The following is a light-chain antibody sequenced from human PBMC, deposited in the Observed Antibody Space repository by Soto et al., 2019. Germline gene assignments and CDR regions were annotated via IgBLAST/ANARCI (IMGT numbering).Light chain of an antibody. CDR2: DAS. CDR3: QQYNSYPWT. Sequence: DIQMTQSPSTLSASVGDRVTITRRASQSISSWLVWYQQKPGKAPKLLIYDASSLESGVPSRFSGSGSGTEFTLTISSLQPDDFATYYCQQYNSYPWTFGQGTKVEIK. V-gene: IGKV1-5*01. J-gene: IGKJ1*01. CDR1: QSISSW.